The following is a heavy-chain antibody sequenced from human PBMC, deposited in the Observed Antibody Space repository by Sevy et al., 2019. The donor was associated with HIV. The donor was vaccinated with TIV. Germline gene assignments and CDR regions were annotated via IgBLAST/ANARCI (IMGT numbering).Heavy chain of an antibody. V-gene: IGHV4-59*08. Sequence: SETLSLTCTVSGGSINSDHWKWIRQPPGKGLGWIGYVYYTGGTNYNPSLKNRVTISVDRTKNQFSLKLTSVTAADTAVYYCARRNDFAIWGQGTMVTVSS. CDR3: ARRNDFAI. J-gene: IGHJ3*02. CDR1: GGSINSDH. CDR2: VYYTGGT.